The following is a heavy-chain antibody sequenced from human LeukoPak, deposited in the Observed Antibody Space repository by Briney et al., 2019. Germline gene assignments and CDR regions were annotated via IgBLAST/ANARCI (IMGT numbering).Heavy chain of an antibody. CDR3: AKMGRWYYFDY. V-gene: IGHV3-23*01. D-gene: IGHD5-24*01. Sequence: PGRSLRLSCAASGFTFSSYGMHWVRQAPGKGLEWVSAISGSGGSTYYADSVKGRFTISRDNSKNTLYLQMNSLRAEDTAVYYCAKMGRWYYFDYWGQGTLVTVSS. CDR2: ISGSGGST. CDR1: GFTFSSYG. J-gene: IGHJ4*02.